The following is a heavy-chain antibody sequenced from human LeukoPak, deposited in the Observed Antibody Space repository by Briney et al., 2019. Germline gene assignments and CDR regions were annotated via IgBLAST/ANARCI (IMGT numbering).Heavy chain of an antibody. CDR2: AYHSGST. D-gene: IGHD3-3*01. J-gene: IGHJ5*02. V-gene: IGHV4-34*01. CDR3: TRERFLGRLTRVLDT. CDR1: NGSFTEYF. Sequence: SETLSLTCVVYNGSFTEYFLSGIRQPPGRGREGIGEAYHSGSTNYNPSLKSRLSISTDMSMKLCSLQFTSVTAADTAGYLCTRERFLGRLTRVLDTWGQGILVTVSS.